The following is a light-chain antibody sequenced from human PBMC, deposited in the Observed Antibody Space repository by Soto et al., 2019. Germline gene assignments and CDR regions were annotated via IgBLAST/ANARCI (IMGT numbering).Light chain of an antibody. CDR1: QSISSW. J-gene: IGKJ1*01. V-gene: IGKV1-5*03. Sequence: DIQMTHAPSHLSSSLEDKITLTCRASQSISSWLAWYQQKPGKAPKLLIYKASSLESGVPSRFSGSGSGTEFTLTISSLQPDDFATDYCQQYNSYPWTFGQGTKVDIK. CDR2: KAS. CDR3: QQYNSYPWT.